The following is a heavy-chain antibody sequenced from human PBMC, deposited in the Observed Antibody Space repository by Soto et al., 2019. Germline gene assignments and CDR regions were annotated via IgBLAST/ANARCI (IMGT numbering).Heavy chain of an antibody. CDR3: ARGYLKSREVIVKGYYYYYGMDV. CDR2: IYYSGST. J-gene: IGHJ6*02. Sequence: SETLSLTCTVSGGSISSYYWSWIRQPPGKGLEWIGYIYYSGSTNYNPSLKSRVTISVDTSKNQFSLKLSSVTAADTAVYYCARGYLKSREVIVKGYYYYYGMDVWGQGTTVTVSS. V-gene: IGHV4-59*01. CDR1: GGSISSYY. D-gene: IGHD3-16*02.